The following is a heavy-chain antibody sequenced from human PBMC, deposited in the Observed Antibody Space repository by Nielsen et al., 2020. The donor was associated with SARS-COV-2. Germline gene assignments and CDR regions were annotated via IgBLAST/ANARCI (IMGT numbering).Heavy chain of an antibody. CDR1: GYTFTSYY. CDR3: ARDLSIAAAGSSFDY. J-gene: IGHJ4*02. V-gene: IGHV1-46*01. CDR2: INPSGGST. Sequence: ASVKVSCKASGYTFTSYYMHWVRQAPGQGLEWMGIINPSGGSTNYAQKFQGRVTITADKSTSTAYMELSSLRSEDTAVYYCARDLSIAAAGSSFDYWGQGTLVTVSS. D-gene: IGHD6-13*01.